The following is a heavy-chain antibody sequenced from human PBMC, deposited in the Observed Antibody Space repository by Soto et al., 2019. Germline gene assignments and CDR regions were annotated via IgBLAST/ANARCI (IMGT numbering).Heavy chain of an antibody. CDR2: IWYDGSNK. J-gene: IGHJ6*02. CDR1: GFTFSSYG. Sequence: QVQLVESGGGVVQPGRSLRISCAASGFTFSSYGMHWVRQAPGKGLEWVAVIWYDGSNKYYADSVKGRFTISRDNSKNTLYLQMNSLRAEDTAVYYCARSIAAAGSFGPYYYYGMDVWGQGTTVTVSS. D-gene: IGHD6-13*01. V-gene: IGHV3-33*01. CDR3: ARSIAAAGSFGPYYYYGMDV.